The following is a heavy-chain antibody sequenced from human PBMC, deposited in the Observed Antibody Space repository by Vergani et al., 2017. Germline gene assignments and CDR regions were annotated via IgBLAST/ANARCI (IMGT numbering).Heavy chain of an antibody. V-gene: IGHV3-33*01. Sequence: QVQLVESGGGVVQPGRSLRLSCAASGFTFSSYGMHWVRQAPGKGLEWVAVIWYDGSNKYYADSVKGRFTISRDNSKNTLYLQMNSLRAEDTAVYYCARERVNCSSTSCYASYYYYGMDVWGQGTTVTVSS. CDR2: IWYDGSNK. CDR3: ARERVNCSSTSCYASYYYYGMDV. J-gene: IGHJ6*02. CDR1: GFTFSSYG. D-gene: IGHD2-2*01.